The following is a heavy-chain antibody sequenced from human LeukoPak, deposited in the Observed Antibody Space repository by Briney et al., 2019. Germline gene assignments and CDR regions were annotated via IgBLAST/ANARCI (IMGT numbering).Heavy chain of an antibody. CDR3: ARGSHRCGTSNENFDY. J-gene: IGHJ4*02. CDR1: GFTFRSYA. D-gene: IGHD1-1*01. CDR2: ISYDGSNK. Sequence: GRSLRLSCAASGFTFRSYAMHWVRQAPGKGLEWVAVISYDGSNKYYIDSVKGRFTISRDNSKNTLYLQMNSLRTEDTAMYYCARGSHRCGTSNENFDYWGQGTLVTVSS. V-gene: IGHV3-30*04.